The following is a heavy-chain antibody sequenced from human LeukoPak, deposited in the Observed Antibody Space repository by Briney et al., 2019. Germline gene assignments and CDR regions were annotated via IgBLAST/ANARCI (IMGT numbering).Heavy chain of an antibody. V-gene: IGHV3-11*01. Sequence: GGSLRLSCAASGFSFSDYYMSWIRQAPGKGLEWVSYISDSASTIYYADSMKGGFTISRDNAKNSLYLQMNSLRAEDTAVYYCARSTYSSGWYRTHFDYWGRGTLVTVSS. CDR2: ISDSASTI. J-gene: IGHJ4*02. CDR3: ARSTYSSGWYRTHFDY. CDR1: GFSFSDYY. D-gene: IGHD6-19*01.